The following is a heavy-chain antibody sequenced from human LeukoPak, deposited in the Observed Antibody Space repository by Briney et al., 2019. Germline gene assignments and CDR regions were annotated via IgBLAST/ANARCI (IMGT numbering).Heavy chain of an antibody. V-gene: IGHV5-51*01. CDR1: GYSFTSYW. Sequence: GESLKISCKGSGYSFTSYWIGWVRQMPGKGLEWMGIIYPGDSDTRYSPSFQGQVTISADKSISTAYLQWSSLKASDTAMYYCARGGPYCSSTSCYAGYWGQGTLVTVSS. CDR2: IYPGDSDT. J-gene: IGHJ4*02. D-gene: IGHD2-2*01. CDR3: ARGGPYCSSTSCYAGY.